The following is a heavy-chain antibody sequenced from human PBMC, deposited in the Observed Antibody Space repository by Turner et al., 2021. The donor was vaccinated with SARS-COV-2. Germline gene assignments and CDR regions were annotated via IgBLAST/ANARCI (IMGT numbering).Heavy chain of an antibody. CDR2: IYYSGST. D-gene: IGHD3-22*01. V-gene: IGHV4-59*01. CDR1: GGSISSYY. CDR3: ASYYYDSSGYHYAFDY. Sequence: QVQLQESVPGLVKPSETLSLTCTVSGGSISSYYWSWIRQPPGKGLEWIGYIYYSGSTNYNPSLKSRVTISVDTSKNQFSLKLSSVTAADTAVYYCASYYYDSSGYHYAFDYWGQGTLVTVSS. J-gene: IGHJ4*02.